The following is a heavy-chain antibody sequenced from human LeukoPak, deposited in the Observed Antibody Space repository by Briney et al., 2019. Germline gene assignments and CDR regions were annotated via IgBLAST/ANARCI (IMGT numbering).Heavy chain of an antibody. CDR2: IRSKAYRGTT. J-gene: IGHJ6*02. D-gene: IGHD5-18*01. V-gene: IGHV3-49*04. CDR1: GFTFGDHA. CDR3: ARGPIQLWIHNAMDV. Sequence: SLRLSCRGSGFTFGDHAMSWVRQAPGKGLEWVGFIRSKAYRGTTEYAASVKGRFTISRDDSASIAYLQMNSLKTEDTAVYYCARGPIQLWIHNAMDVWGQGTTVTVSS.